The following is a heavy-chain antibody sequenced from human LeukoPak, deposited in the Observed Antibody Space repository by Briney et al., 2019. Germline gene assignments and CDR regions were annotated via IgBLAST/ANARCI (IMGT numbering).Heavy chain of an antibody. CDR3: ARDRPGSRTFDY. Sequence: PGGSLRLSCAASGFTVCSNYMSWVRQVPGKGMEWVSVIYSGGSTYYADSVKGRFTISRDNSKNTLYLQMNSLRAEDTAVYYCARDRPGSRTFDYWGQGTLVTVSS. J-gene: IGHJ4*02. CDR1: GFTVCSNY. D-gene: IGHD6-13*01. V-gene: IGHV3-53*01. CDR2: IYSGGST.